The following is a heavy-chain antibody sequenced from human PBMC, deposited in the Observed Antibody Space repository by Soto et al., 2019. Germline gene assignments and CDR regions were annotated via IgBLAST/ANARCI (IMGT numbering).Heavy chain of an antibody. D-gene: IGHD2-15*01. CDR1: GGSISSGACY. V-gene: IGHV4-31*03. CDR3: ARVYCSGGSCYRFDY. J-gene: IGHJ4*02. CDR2: IYYSGST. Sequence: SETLSLTCTVSGGSISSGACYWSWIRQHPGRGLEWIGHIYYSGSTFYNSSLKSRVTISVDTSKNQFSLKLSSVTAADTAVYYCARVYCSGGSCYRFDYWGQGTPVTVSS.